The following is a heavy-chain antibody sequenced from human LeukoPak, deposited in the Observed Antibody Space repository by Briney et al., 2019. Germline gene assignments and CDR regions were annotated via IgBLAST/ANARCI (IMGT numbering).Heavy chain of an antibody. Sequence: SQTLSLTCTVSGGSISSGGYYWSWVRQHPGKGLEWIGYIYYSGSTYYNPSLKSRVTISVDTSKNQFSLKLSSVTAADTAVYYCARELARRYYYYMDVWGKGTTVTVSS. D-gene: IGHD5-12*01. V-gene: IGHV4-31*03. CDR3: ARELARRYYYYMDV. J-gene: IGHJ6*03. CDR1: GGSISSGGYY. CDR2: IYYSGST.